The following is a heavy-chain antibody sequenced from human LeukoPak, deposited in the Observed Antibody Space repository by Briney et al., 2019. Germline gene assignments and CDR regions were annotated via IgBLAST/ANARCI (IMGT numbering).Heavy chain of an antibody. Sequence: SETLSLTCTVSGYSISSGYYWGWIRQPPGKGLEWIGSIYHSGSTNYNPSLKSRVTISVDTSKNQFSLKLSSVTAADTAVYYCARAAYYDILTGRYYFDYWGQGTLVTVSS. D-gene: IGHD3-9*01. CDR3: ARAAYYDILTGRYYFDY. CDR1: GYSISSGYY. CDR2: IYHSGST. J-gene: IGHJ4*02. V-gene: IGHV4-38-2*02.